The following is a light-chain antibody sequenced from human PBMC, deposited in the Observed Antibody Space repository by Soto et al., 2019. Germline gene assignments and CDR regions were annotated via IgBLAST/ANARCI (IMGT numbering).Light chain of an antibody. Sequence: IVLTHSPGTLSLSPGDRATLSCRASQSVNSNLAWYQQKAGQAPRLLIYGTSTRATGIPARFSGSGSRTEFTLTISSLQSEDFAVYYCQQYNNWPRTFGQGTKVDIK. V-gene: IGKV3-15*01. CDR3: QQYNNWPRT. CDR2: GTS. CDR1: QSVNSN. J-gene: IGKJ1*01.